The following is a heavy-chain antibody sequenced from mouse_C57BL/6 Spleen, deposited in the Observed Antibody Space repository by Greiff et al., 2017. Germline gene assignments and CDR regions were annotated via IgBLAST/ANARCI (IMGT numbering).Heavy chain of an antibody. CDR2: INPNNGGT. Sequence: EVKLQQSGPELVKPGASVTIPCKASGYTFTDYNMDWVKQSHGKSLEWIGDINPNNGGTIYNQKFKGKATLTVDKSSSTAYMELRSLTSEDTAVYYGARKELLRPYFDYWGQGTTLTVSS. V-gene: IGHV1-18*01. CDR1: GYTFTDYN. D-gene: IGHD1-2*01. CDR3: ARKELLRPYFDY. J-gene: IGHJ2*01.